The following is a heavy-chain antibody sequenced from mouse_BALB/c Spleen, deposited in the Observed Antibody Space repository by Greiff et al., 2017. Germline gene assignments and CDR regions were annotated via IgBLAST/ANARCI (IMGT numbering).Heavy chain of an antibody. Sequence: EVKLVESGAELVKPGASVKLSCTASGFNIKDTYMHWVKQRPEQGLEWIGRIDPANGNTKYDPKFQGKATITADTSSNTAYLQLSSLTSEDTAVYYCARSGDGDYWGQGTTLTVSS. CDR2: IDPANGNT. V-gene: IGHV14-3*02. CDR3: ARSGDGDY. D-gene: IGHD2-3*01. J-gene: IGHJ2*01. CDR1: GFNIKDTY.